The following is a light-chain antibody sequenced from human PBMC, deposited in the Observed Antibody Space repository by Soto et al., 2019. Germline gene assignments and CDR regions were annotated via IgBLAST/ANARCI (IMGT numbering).Light chain of an antibody. CDR3: QQYGNSPIT. Sequence: EIVLTQSPGTLSLSPGERATLSCRASQSVSSDYLAWYQQRPGQAPRLLIYGASSRATGIPDRFSDSGSGTDFTLTISRLEPEDFAVYYCQQYGNSPITVGPGTKVDIK. V-gene: IGKV3-20*01. J-gene: IGKJ3*01. CDR1: QSVSSDY. CDR2: GAS.